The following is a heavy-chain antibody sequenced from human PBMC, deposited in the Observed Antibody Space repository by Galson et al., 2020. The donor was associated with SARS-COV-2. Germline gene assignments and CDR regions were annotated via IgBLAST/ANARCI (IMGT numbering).Heavy chain of an antibody. V-gene: IGHV4-31*03. CDR2: ISYSGAT. Sequence: SETLSLTCTVSGGSITGSHFYWRWVRQHPGKGLEWIGDISYSGATTYNPSLKSRISISLDTSKNQFSLDLRSVTAADTAVYFCARDYRFTIFLESYYYMDVWGKGTTVIVSS. CDR3: ARDYRFTIFLESYYYMDV. CDR1: GGSITGSHFY. J-gene: IGHJ6*03. D-gene: IGHD3-3*01.